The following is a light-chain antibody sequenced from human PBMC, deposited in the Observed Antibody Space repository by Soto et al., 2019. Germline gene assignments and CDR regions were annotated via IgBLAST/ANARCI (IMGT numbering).Light chain of an antibody. Sequence: EIVLTQSPGTLSLSPGERATLSCRASRTVSSNYLAWCQQRPGQAPRLLIYGASTRAADIPDRFSGSGSGTDFTLTITRLEPEDSAVYFCQQYTGPPTTFGQGARLEIK. CDR1: RTVSSNY. J-gene: IGKJ5*01. CDR2: GAS. V-gene: IGKV3-20*01. CDR3: QQYTGPPTT.